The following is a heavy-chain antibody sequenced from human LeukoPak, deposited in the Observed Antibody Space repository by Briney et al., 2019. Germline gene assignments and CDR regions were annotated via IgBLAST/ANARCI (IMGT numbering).Heavy chain of an antibody. J-gene: IGHJ4*02. Sequence: GGSLRLSCAASGFTVSSNYMSWVRQAPGKGLEWVSVIYSGGSTYYADSVKGQFTISRDNSKNTLYLQMNSLRAEDTAVYYCASPGWAGSPDYWGQGTLVTVSS. CDR1: GFTVSSNY. CDR2: IYSGGST. CDR3: ASPGWAGSPDY. D-gene: IGHD3-10*01. V-gene: IGHV3-53*01.